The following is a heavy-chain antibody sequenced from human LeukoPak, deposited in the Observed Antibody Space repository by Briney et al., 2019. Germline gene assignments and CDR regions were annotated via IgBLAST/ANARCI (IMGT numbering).Heavy chain of an antibody. CDR2: IYYSGST. D-gene: IGHD3-22*01. Sequence: SETLSLTCTVSGGSISSYYWSWIRQPPGKGLEWIGYIYYSGSTNYNPSLKSRVTISVDTSKNQFSLKLSSVTAADTAVYYCARVSNYYDSSGYYYNDAFDIWGQGTMVTVSS. CDR3: ARVSNYYDSSGYYYNDAFDI. CDR1: GGSISSYY. V-gene: IGHV4-59*01. J-gene: IGHJ3*02.